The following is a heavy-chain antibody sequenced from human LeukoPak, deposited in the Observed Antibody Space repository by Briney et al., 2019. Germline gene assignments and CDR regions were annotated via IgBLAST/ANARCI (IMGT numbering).Heavy chain of an antibody. V-gene: IGHV4-59*01. D-gene: IGHD3-3*01. CDR2: IYYSGST. CDR1: GGSISSYY. CDR3: ARGEKGIFGVVIGRYYYYMDV. J-gene: IGHJ6*03. Sequence: SETLSLTCTVSGGSISSYYWSWIRQPPGKGLEWIGYIYYSGSTNYNPSLKSRVTISVDTSKNQFSLKLSSVTAADTAVYYCARGEKGIFGVVIGRYYYYMDVWGKGTTVTVSS.